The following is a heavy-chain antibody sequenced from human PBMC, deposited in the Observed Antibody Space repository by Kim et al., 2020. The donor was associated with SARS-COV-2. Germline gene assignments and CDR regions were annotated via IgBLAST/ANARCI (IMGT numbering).Heavy chain of an antibody. J-gene: IGHJ5*02. Sequence: SQTLSLTCAISGDSVSSNSAAWNRIRQSPSRGLEWLGRTYYRSKWYNDYAVSVKSRITINPDTSKNQFSLQLNSVTPEDTAVYYCARDEGSGGSGWYVINWFDPWGQGTLVTVSS. V-gene: IGHV6-1*01. CDR3: ARDEGSGGSGWYVINWFDP. D-gene: IGHD6-19*01. CDR1: GDSVSSNSAA. CDR2: TYYRSKWYN.